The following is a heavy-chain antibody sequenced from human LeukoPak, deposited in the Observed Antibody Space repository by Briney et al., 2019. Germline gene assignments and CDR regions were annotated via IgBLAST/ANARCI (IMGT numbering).Heavy chain of an antibody. CDR1: EFSVGSNY. Sequence: GGSLRLSCAASEFSVGSNYMTWVRQAPGKGLEWVSYISSRGSTMYYADSVKGRFTISRDNAKNSLYLQMNSLRAEDTGVYYCARERGYSYDFWGQGALVTASS. J-gene: IGHJ4*02. D-gene: IGHD5-18*01. CDR2: ISSRGSTM. CDR3: ARERGYSYDF. V-gene: IGHV3-48*03.